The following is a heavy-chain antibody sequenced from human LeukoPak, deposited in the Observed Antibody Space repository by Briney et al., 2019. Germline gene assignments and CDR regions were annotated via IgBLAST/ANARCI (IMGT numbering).Heavy chain of an antibody. D-gene: IGHD2-2*01. J-gene: IGHJ3*02. Sequence: SETLSLTCTVSGGSISSSSYYWGWIRQPPGKGLEWIGSIYYSGSTYYNPSLKSRVTISVDTSKNQFSLKLSSVTAADTAVYYCARYCSSTSCYGEEFSNNAFDIWGQGTMVTVSS. CDR2: IYYSGST. CDR3: ARYCSSTSCYGEEFSNNAFDI. CDR1: GGSISSSSYY. V-gene: IGHV4-39*01.